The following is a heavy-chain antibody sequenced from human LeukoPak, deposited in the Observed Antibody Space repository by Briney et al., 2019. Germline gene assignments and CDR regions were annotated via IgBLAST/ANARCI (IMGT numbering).Heavy chain of an antibody. J-gene: IGHJ4*02. D-gene: IGHD6-19*01. CDR2: IYHSGTT. V-gene: IGHV4-28*03. CDR1: GYSITSSSW. Sequence: TTSETLSLTCAVSGYSITSSSWWGWIRQPPGKGLEWIGYIYHSGTTNYNPSLKSRVTISVDTSKNQFSLKLSSVTAADTAVYYCAREGAEYSSGWYDYWGQGILVTVSS. CDR3: AREGAEYSSGWYDY.